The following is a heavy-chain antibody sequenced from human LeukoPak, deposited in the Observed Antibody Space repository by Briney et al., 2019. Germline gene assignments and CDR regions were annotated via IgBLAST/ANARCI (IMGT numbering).Heavy chain of an antibody. J-gene: IGHJ4*02. V-gene: IGHV1-18*01. D-gene: IGHD6-13*01. CDR3: ARRAAAEYNFDY. CDR2: ISAYNRNT. Sequence: GFISAYNRNTNYPQQLQGRVTITTEKTKRKDYMELRSLRSDDTAVYYCARRAAAEYNFDYWGQGTLVTVSS.